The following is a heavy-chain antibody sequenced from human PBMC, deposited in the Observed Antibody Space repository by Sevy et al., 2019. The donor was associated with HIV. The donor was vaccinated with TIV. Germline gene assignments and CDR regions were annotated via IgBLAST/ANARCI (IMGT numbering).Heavy chain of an antibody. D-gene: IGHD2-15*01. CDR1: GGTFSSYA. J-gene: IGHJ4*02. Sequence: ASVKVSCKASGGTFSSYAISWVQQAPGQGLEWMGGIIPIFGTANYAQKFQGRVTITADKSTSTAYTELSSLRSEDTAVYYCARVLLYCSGGSCYGGCFDYWGQGTLVTVSS. CDR3: ARVLLYCSGGSCYGGCFDY. CDR2: IIPIFGTA. V-gene: IGHV1-69*06.